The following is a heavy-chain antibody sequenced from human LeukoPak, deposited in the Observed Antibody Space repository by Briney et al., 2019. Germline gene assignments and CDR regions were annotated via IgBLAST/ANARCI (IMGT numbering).Heavy chain of an antibody. D-gene: IGHD5-18*01. CDR3: ASLDTAIGY. CDR2: IYYSGST. V-gene: IGHV4-39*01. Sequence: SETLSLPCTVSGGSICSSSYYWGSIRQPPAKGLEWIGSIYYSGSTYYTPSLKSRVTISVDTSKNQSALELSSVTAADTAVYYCASLDTAIGYWGQGTLVTVSS. CDR1: GGSICSSSYY. J-gene: IGHJ4*02.